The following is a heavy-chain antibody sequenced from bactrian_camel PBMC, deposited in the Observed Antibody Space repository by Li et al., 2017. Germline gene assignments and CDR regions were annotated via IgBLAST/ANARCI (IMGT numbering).Heavy chain of an antibody. CDR2: IDAAGGTT. V-gene: IGHV3S35*01. CDR3: AAARTLTDWVRGPAY. J-gene: IGHJ4*01. D-gene: IGHD5*01. Sequence: VQLVESGGGLVQPGGSLKLSCAASGVRFSRYAMTWVRQAPGRGLEWISFIDAAGGTTTYADSVKGRFTVSRDNAKNTVYLQMNNLKPEDTAMYYCAAARTLTDWVRGPAYWGQGTQVTVS. CDR1: GVRFSRYA.